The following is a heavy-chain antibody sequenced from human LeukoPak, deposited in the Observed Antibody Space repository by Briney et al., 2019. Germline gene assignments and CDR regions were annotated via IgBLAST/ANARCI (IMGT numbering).Heavy chain of an antibody. Sequence: GGSLRLSCAASGFTFSSYAMSWVRQAPGKGLEWVSAISGSGGSTYYADSVKGRFTISRDNSKNTLYLQMNSLRAEDTAVYYCAKDLGIVVVPAGYGMDVWAKGPRSPSP. CDR1: GFTFSSYA. D-gene: IGHD2-2*01. J-gene: IGHJ6*02. CDR2: ISGSGGST. V-gene: IGHV3-23*01. CDR3: AKDLGIVVVPAGYGMDV.